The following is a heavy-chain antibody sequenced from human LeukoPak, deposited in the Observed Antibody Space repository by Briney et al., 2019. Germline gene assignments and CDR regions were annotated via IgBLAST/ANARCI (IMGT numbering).Heavy chain of an antibody. J-gene: IGHJ4*02. Sequence: GGFLRLSCAASGFTFSSYAMSWVRQAPGKGLEWVSAISGSGGSTYYADSVKGRFTISRDNSKNTLYLQMNSLRAEDTAVYYCAKRKNGYNNVYLDYWGQGTLVTVSS. V-gene: IGHV3-23*01. CDR2: ISGSGGST. D-gene: IGHD5-24*01. CDR1: GFTFSSYA. CDR3: AKRKNGYNNVYLDY.